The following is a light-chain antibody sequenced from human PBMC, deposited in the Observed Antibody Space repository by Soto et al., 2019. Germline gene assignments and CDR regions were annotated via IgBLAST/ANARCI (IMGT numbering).Light chain of an antibody. Sequence: DIQMTQSPSAMSASVGGRVTITCRASQGISNHLAWFQQKPGKVPKRLIYDASSLQTGVPSRFSGSGSGTEFTLTISSLQPEDFATYYCLQHKSYPITFGQGTRLEIK. CDR3: LQHKSYPIT. J-gene: IGKJ5*01. V-gene: IGKV1-17*03. CDR2: DAS. CDR1: QGISNH.